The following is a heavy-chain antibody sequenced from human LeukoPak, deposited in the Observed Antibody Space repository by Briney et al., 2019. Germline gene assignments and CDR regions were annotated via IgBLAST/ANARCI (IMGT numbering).Heavy chain of an antibody. CDR1: GYTFTGYY. CDR2: IHPNSGGT. V-gene: IGHV1-2*06. Sequence: SVKVSCXASGYTFTGYYMHWVRQAPGQGLEGMGRIHPNSGGTNYAQNFQGRVTMTRDTSISTAYMELSRLRSDDTAVYYCARDQWELLFDYWGQGTLVTVSS. CDR3: ARDQWELLFDY. D-gene: IGHD1-26*01. J-gene: IGHJ4*02.